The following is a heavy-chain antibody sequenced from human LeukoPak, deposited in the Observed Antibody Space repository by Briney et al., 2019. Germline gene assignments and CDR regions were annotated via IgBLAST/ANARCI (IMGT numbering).Heavy chain of an antibody. Sequence: WGSLRLSCAASGFTFSTYNMNWVRQAPGKGLEWVSYISTSSRDIFYADSVKGRFTISRNDARSSLYLQMNSLRDEDTAVYYCARRVVGAMPFDFWGQGTLVTVSS. CDR3: ARRVVGAMPFDF. D-gene: IGHD1-26*01. CDR1: GFTFSTYN. J-gene: IGHJ4*02. V-gene: IGHV3-48*02. CDR2: ISTSSRDI.